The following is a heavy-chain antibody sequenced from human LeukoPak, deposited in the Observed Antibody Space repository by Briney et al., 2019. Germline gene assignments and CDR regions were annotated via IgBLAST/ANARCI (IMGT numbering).Heavy chain of an antibody. J-gene: IGHJ5*02. V-gene: IGHV4-39*01. CDR3: ARGKPLRYSWFDP. Sequence: SETLSLTCTVSGDSISSINYYWGWIRQPPGKGLEWIGDIYFSGSTYYNPSLKSRVTISVDTSKNQFSLKLSSVTAADTAVYYCARGKPLRYSWFDPWGQGTLVTVSS. CDR2: IYFSGST. CDR1: GDSISSINYY. D-gene: IGHD3-9*01.